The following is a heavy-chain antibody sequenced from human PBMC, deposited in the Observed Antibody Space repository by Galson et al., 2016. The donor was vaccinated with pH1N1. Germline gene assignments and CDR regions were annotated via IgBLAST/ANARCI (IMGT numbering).Heavy chain of an antibody. CDR1: GYRFTSYW. Sequence: SGAEVKKPGESLKISCKASGYRFTSYWIAWVRQEPGKGLEWVGVVNPGGSTIRYSPPFQGQVTISSNKSINSAYLQWSSLKASDTATYYCARQDDFGDYRGDALDIWGQGTRVIVSS. J-gene: IGHJ3*02. V-gene: IGHV5-51*01. D-gene: IGHD4-17*01. CDR3: ARQDDFGDYRGDALDI. CDR2: VNPGGSTI.